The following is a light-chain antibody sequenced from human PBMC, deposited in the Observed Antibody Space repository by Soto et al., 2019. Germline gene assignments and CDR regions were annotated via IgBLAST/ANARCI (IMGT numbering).Light chain of an antibody. CDR2: EVV. V-gene: IGLV2-23*02. CDR1: SSDVGPYNL. CDR3: CSYAGSSMFV. Sequence: QSALTQPASVSGSPGQSITISCTGSSSDVGPYNLVSWYQHHPGKAPKLMISEVVKRPSGVSNRFSGSKSGNTASLTISGLQAEDEADYYCCSYAGSSMFVFGGATKLTVL. J-gene: IGLJ2*01.